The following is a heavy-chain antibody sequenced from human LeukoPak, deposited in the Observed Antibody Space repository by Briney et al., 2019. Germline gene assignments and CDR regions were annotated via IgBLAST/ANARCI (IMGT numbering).Heavy chain of an antibody. Sequence: ASVKVSCKASGYTFTSYGISWVRQAPGQGLEWMGWISAYNGNTNYAQKLQGRVTMTTDTSTSTAYMELRSLRSDDTAVYYCARLETVYYDSSGYEGYYFDYWGQGTLVTVSS. D-gene: IGHD3-22*01. CDR3: ARLETVYYDSSGYEGYYFDY. CDR2: ISAYNGNT. V-gene: IGHV1-18*01. CDR1: GYTFTSYG. J-gene: IGHJ4*02.